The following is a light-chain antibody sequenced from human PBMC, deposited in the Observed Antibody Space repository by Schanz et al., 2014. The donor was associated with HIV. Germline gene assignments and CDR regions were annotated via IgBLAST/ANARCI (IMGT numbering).Light chain of an antibody. Sequence: EIVLTQSPGTLSLSPGERATLSCRASQTVSSSYFAWYQQKPGQAPRLLIYGASSRATGIPDRFSGSGFGTDFTLTINRVEPADFAVYYCQQYGSSPPITFGQGTRLEI. CDR1: QTVSSSY. CDR3: QQYGSSPPIT. CDR2: GAS. V-gene: IGKV3-20*01. J-gene: IGKJ5*01.